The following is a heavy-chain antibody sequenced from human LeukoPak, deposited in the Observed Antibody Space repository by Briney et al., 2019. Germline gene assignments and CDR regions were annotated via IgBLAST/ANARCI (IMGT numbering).Heavy chain of an antibody. J-gene: IGHJ5*02. CDR1: GYTFTGYY. CDR2: INPNSGGT. CDR3: ARDSSRSHYYDSSGYYFNNWFDP. V-gene: IGHV1-2*02. D-gene: IGHD3-22*01. Sequence: GASVKVSCKASGYTFTGYYMHWVRQAPGQGLEWMGWINPNSGGTNYVQKLQGRVIMTRDTYISTAYMELSRLRSDDTAVYYCARDSSRSHYYDSSGYYFNNWFDPWGQGTLVTVSS.